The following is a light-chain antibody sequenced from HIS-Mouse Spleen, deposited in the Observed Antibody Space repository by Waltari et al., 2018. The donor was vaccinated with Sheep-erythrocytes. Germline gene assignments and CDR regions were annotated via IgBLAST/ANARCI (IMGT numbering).Light chain of an antibody. J-gene: IGLJ3*02. CDR1: SSDVGSYNL. Sequence: QSALTQPASVSGSTGQSITISCTGTSSDVGSYNLVPWYQQHPGKAPKLMIYEGSKRPSGVSNRFSGSKSGNTASLTISGLQAEDEADYYCCSYAGSSTPWVFGGGTKLTVL. CDR2: EGS. V-gene: IGLV2-23*01. CDR3: CSYAGSSTPWV.